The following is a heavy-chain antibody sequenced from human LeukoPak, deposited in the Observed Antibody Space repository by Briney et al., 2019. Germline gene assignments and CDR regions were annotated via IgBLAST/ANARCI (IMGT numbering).Heavy chain of an antibody. CDR2: FDPEDGET. CDR3: ATEGTGYSSSWYGY. D-gene: IGHD6-13*01. CDR1: GYTLTNLS. V-gene: IGHV1-24*01. Sequence: ASVKVSCKVSGYTLTNLSMHWVRQAPGQGLEWMGGFDPEDGETIYAQKFQGRVTMTEDTSTDTAYMELSSLRSEDTAVYYCATEGTGYSSSWYGYWGQGTLVTVSS. J-gene: IGHJ4*02.